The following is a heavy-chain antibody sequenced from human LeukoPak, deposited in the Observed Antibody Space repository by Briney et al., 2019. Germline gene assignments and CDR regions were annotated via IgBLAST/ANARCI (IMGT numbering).Heavy chain of an antibody. D-gene: IGHD3-3*01. V-gene: IGHV1-18*01. Sequence: ASVKVSCKASGYTFTSYGISWVRQAPGQGLEWMGWISAYNGNTNYAQKLQGRVTMTTDTSTSTAYMELRGLRSDDTAVYYCARSPQAIYDFWSGYTSGGYYYYMDVWGKGTTVTVSS. CDR1: GYTFTSYG. J-gene: IGHJ6*03. CDR2: ISAYNGNT. CDR3: ARSPQAIYDFWSGYTSGGYYYYMDV.